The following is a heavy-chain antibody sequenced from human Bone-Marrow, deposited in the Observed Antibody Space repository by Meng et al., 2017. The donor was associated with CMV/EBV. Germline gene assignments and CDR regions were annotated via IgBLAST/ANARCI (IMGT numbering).Heavy chain of an antibody. V-gene: IGHV1-2*02. CDR2: INPKSGAT. J-gene: IGHJ4*02. D-gene: IGHD6-19*01. Sequence: ASVKVSCKASGYTFTDYYIHWLRQAPGEGLEWMGWINPKSGATKYAQKFQDRVTMTRDTSISTAYMELSRVTSDDTALYYCGSGGPTVSGLAVAFWGQGTLVTVSS. CDR1: GYTFTDYY. CDR3: GSGGPTVSGLAVAF.